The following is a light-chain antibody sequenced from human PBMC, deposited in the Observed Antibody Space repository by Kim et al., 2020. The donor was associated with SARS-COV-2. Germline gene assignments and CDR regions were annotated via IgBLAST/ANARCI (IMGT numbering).Light chain of an antibody. Sequence: PWERATRSCRDSQSISNEFLVWYQPIPGQPPRLLIFGSSNRAAGIPDRFSGGGSGTDFTLTITRLEPADSAVYYCQPYTTSPPAYTFGQGTKLEI. CDR2: GSS. CDR3: QPYTTSPPAYT. J-gene: IGKJ2*01. CDR1: QSISNEF. V-gene: IGKV3-20*01.